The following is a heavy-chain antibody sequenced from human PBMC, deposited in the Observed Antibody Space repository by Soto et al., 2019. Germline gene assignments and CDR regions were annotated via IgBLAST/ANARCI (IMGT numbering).Heavy chain of an antibody. V-gene: IGHV1-8*01. CDR3: ARFAGYSSSWYYYYYGMDV. CDR2: MNPNSGNT. D-gene: IGHD6-13*01. Sequence: ASVKVSCKASGYTFTSYDINWVRQATGQGLEWMGWMNPNSGNTGYAQKFQGRVNMTRNTSISTAYMELSSLRSEDTAVYYCARFAGYSSSWYYYYYGMDVWGQGTTVTVSS. J-gene: IGHJ6*02. CDR1: GYTFTSYD.